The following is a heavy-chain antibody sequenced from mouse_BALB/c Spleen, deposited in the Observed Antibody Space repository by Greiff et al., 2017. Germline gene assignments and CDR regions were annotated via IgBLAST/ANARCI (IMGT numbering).Heavy chain of an antibody. D-gene: IGHD2-10*02. Sequence: VQLQQSGPELVKPGASVRISCKASGYTFTSYYIHWVKQRPGQGLEWIGWIYPGNVNTKYNEKFKGKATLTADKSSSTAYMQLSSLTSEDSAVYFCARIREYGQLRGSFDYWGQGTTLTVSS. CDR3: ARIREYGQLRGSFDY. CDR2: IYPGNVNT. CDR1: GYTFTSYY. J-gene: IGHJ2*01. V-gene: IGHV1S56*01.